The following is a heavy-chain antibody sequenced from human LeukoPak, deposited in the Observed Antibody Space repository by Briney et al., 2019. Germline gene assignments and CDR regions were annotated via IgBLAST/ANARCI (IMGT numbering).Heavy chain of an antibody. J-gene: IGHJ6*02. V-gene: IGHV3-74*01. CDR2: INGDGRNI. CDR1: GFTFSSYW. CDR3: TRDLMGYDVSTGLHHYYMDV. Sequence: GGSLRLSCAPSGFTFSSYWMHWVRQAPRKGLVWVSRINGDGRNINYADSVRGRFTISRDNAKNTLYLQMNTLRVEDTAVYYCTRDLMGYDVSTGLHHYYMDVWGQGTTVTVSS. D-gene: IGHD3-9*01.